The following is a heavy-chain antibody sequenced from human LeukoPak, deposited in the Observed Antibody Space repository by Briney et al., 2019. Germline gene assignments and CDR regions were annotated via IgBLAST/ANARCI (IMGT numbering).Heavy chain of an antibody. CDR1: GGSISSYY. CDR2: IYYSGST. CDR3: ARGAYYYDSSGYYYGRYFDL. J-gene: IGHJ2*01. Sequence: SETLSLTCTASGGSISSYYWSWIRQPPGKGLEWIGYIYYSGSTNYNPSLKSRVTISVDTSKNQFSLKLSSVTAADTAVYYCARGAYYYDSSGYYYGRYFDLWGRGTLVTVSS. D-gene: IGHD3-22*01. V-gene: IGHV4-59*01.